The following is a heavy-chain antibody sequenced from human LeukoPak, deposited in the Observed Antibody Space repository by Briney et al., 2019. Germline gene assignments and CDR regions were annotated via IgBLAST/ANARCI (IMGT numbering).Heavy chain of an antibody. J-gene: IGHJ4*02. CDR2: IYSSGNT. Sequence: SETLSLTCTVSGGSINSFYWSWTRQPPGKGLEWIGYIYSSGNTNYNPSLKSRVTISVDTSRNQFSLKLSSVTAADTAVYYCARDYGGKFDYWGQGTLVTVSS. CDR3: ARDYGGKFDY. V-gene: IGHV4-59*01. D-gene: IGHD4-23*01. CDR1: GGSINSFY.